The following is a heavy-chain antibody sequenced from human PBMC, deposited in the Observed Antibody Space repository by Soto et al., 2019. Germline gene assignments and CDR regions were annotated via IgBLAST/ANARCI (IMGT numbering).Heavy chain of an antibody. J-gene: IGHJ6*03. V-gene: IGHV4-28*03. CDR2: IYYTGTT. D-gene: IGHD3-22*01. Sequence: PSETLSLTCAVSGYPITNNNWWGWIRQPPGKGLEYIGYIYYTGTTFYNPSLKSRVTMSIDTSRNQFSLKLSSVTAVDTAVYYCAREVYSCGPGYYYAYLDVWGKGTTVTVSS. CDR1: GYPITNNNW. CDR3: AREVYSCGPGYYYAYLDV.